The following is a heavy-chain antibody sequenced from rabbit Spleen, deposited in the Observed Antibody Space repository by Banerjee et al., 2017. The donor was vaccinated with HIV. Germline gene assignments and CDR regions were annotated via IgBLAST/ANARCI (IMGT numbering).Heavy chain of an antibody. Sequence: QEQLVESGGGLVKPGASLTLTCTASGVSFSFSSYMCWVRQAPGKGLEWIACIYTGDGTTYYATWAKGRFTISKTSSTTVTLQMTSLTAADTATYFCARDTSSSFSSYGMDLWGQGTLVTVS. CDR2: IYTGDGTT. J-gene: IGHJ6*01. CDR3: ARDTSSSFSSYGMDL. D-gene: IGHD1-1*01. V-gene: IGHV1S45*01. CDR1: GVSFSFSSY.